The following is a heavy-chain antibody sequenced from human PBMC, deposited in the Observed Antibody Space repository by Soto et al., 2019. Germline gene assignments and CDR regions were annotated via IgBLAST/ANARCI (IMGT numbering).Heavy chain of an antibody. V-gene: IGHV1-69*13. D-gene: IGHD6-6*01. Sequence: SVKVSCKASGGTFSSYAISWVRQAPGQGLEWMGGIIPIFGTANYAQKFQGRVTITADESTSTAYMELSSLRSEDTAVYYCARGRGIAARPIYYYYGMDVWGQGTTVTVSS. J-gene: IGHJ6*02. CDR1: GGTFSSYA. CDR3: ARGRGIAARPIYYYYGMDV. CDR2: IIPIFGTA.